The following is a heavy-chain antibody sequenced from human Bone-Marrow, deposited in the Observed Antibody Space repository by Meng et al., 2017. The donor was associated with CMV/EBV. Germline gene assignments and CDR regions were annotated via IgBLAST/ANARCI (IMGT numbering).Heavy chain of an antibody. Sequence: GESLKISCAASGFTFSSYSMNWVRQAPGKGLEWVSSISSSSSYIYYADSVKGRFTISRDNAKNSLYLQMNSLRAEDTAVYYCARETLAYCGGDCYSLDYWGQGTRVTVSS. V-gene: IGHV3-21*01. D-gene: IGHD2-21*01. J-gene: IGHJ4*02. CDR3: ARETLAYCGGDCYSLDY. CDR1: GFTFSSYS. CDR2: ISSSSSYI.